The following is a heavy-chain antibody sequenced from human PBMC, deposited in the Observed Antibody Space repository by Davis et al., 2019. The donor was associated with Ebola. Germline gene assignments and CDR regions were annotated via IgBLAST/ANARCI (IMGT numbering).Heavy chain of an antibody. J-gene: IGHJ4*02. Sequence: GGSLRLSCETSGFTFSSFGMHWLRQAPGKGLEWVAFIRHYGTNKKYADSVQGRFTISRDNSKNTLYLQMSSLRAEDTAVYYCAKGTGLELPYYFDYWGQGTLVTVSS. CDR3: AKGTGLELPYYFDY. V-gene: IGHV3-30*02. D-gene: IGHD1-7*01. CDR2: IRHYGTNK. CDR1: GFTFSSFG.